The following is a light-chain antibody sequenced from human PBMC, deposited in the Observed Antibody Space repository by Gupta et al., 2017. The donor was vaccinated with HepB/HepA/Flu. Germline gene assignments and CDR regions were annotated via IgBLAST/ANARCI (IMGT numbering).Light chain of an antibody. CDR1: SSNIGAGNH. V-gene: IGLV1-40*01. Sequence: QSVLTQPPSVSGAPGQTITISCTGSSSNIGAGNHVHWYQQLPGAAPKVLSYGNNNRPSEVPDRFSGSTSGTSASLAITGLQAEDEADYYCQSFDNSLRGTVFGGGTKAAVL. J-gene: IGLJ1*01. CDR2: GNN. CDR3: QSFDNSLRGTV.